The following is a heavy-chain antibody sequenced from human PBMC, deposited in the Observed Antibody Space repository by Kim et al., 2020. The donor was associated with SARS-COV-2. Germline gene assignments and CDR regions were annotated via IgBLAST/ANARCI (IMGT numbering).Heavy chain of an antibody. V-gene: IGHV3-23*01. CDR3: AKGDTVTTHYYFYYYGMDV. J-gene: IGHJ6*02. CDR2: ISGSGGST. D-gene: IGHD4-17*01. Sequence: GGSLRLSCAASGFTFSSYAMSWVRQAPGKGLEWVSAISGSGGSTYYADSVKGRFTISRDNSKNTLYLQMNSLRAEDTAVYYCAKGDTVTTHYYFYYYGMDVWGQGTTVTVSS. CDR1: GFTFSSYA.